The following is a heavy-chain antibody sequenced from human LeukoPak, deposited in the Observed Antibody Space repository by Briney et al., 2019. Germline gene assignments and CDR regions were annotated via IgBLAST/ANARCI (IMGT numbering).Heavy chain of an antibody. CDR3: AKRESGYYNS. CDR1: GFTFRNYA. V-gene: IGHV3-23*01. Sequence: PGGSLRLSCAASGFTFRNYAMSWVRQPPGKGLEWVSGITAGGGTTDYPDSVKGRFTISRDNSRNMVYLQMNSLRGEDTAVYYCAKRESGYYNSWGQGTLVIVSS. CDR2: ITAGGGTT. D-gene: IGHD5-12*01. J-gene: IGHJ5*02.